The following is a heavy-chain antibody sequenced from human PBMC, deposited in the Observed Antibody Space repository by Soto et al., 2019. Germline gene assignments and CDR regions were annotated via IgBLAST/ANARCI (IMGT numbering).Heavy chain of an antibody. CDR1: RYTLNEVA. V-gene: IGHV1-24*01. D-gene: IGHD4-17*01. Sequence: ASVKVSCKVSRYTLNEVAMHWVRQAPGKGLEWLGGFDPDEAETIYAQHFQGRVTMTEDTSTDTVYMELSSLRSEDTALYFCTTYHGDSNFDHRGLGTVLTVSS. J-gene: IGHJ4*01. CDR2: FDPDEAET. CDR3: TTYHGDSNFDH.